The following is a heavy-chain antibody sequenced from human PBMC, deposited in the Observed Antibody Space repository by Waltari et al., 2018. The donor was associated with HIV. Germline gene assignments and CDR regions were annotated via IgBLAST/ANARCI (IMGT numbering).Heavy chain of an antibody. J-gene: IGHJ4*02. Sequence: EVQLLESGGGLVQPGGSLRLSSAASGFTFSSYAMSWVRQAPGKGLDGVSAIRGSGGSTYYADTVKGRFTISRDNAKNTLYLQMNSLRAEDTAVYYCAKDPPFMIVVGYWGQGTLVTVSS. CDR1: GFTFSSYA. D-gene: IGHD3-22*01. CDR2: IRGSGGST. V-gene: IGHV3-23*01. CDR3: AKDPPFMIVVGY.